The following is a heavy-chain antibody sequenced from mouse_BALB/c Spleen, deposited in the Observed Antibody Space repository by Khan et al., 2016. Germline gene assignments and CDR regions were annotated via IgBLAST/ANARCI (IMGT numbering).Heavy chain of an antibody. CDR1: GYSITSGYN. V-gene: IGHV3-1*02. CDR3: ASYYNGSSSIY. CDR2: IHHSGNT. D-gene: IGHD1-1*01. J-gene: IGHJ2*01. Sequence: LVESGPDLVKPSQSLSLTCTVSGYSITSGYNWHWIRQFPGNKLEWMGYIHHSGNTNYNPSLKSRISITRDTSKNQFFLQLSSVTTEDTATYYCASYYNGSSSIYWGQGTTLTVSS.